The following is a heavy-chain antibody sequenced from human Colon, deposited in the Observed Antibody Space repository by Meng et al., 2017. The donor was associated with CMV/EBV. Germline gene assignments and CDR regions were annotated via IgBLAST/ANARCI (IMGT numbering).Heavy chain of an antibody. D-gene: IGHD5-12*01. CDR2: IYSGGHT. V-gene: IGHV3-66*02. J-gene: IGHJ1*01. CDR1: GFTVNSAY. Sequence: GESLKISCAASGFTVNSAYMSWVRQAPGKGLEWVSIIYSGGHTYYADSVKGRFTLSRDNSKNTVHLQMINLRSDDTAVYYCAKHIVASISEDGLGTWGQGTLVTVSS. CDR3: AKHIVASISEDGLGT.